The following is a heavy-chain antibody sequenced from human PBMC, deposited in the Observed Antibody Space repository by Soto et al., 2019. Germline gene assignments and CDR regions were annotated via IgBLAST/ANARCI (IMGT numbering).Heavy chain of an antibody. J-gene: IGHJ5*02. V-gene: IGHV4-59*01. Sequence: SETLSLTCTVSGGSISSYYWSWIRQPPGKGLEWIGYIYYSGSTNYNPSLKSRVTISVDTSKNQFSLKLSSVTAADTAVYYCARAPSNYDFWSGYPNWFDPWGQGTLVTVSS. D-gene: IGHD3-3*01. CDR1: GGSISSYY. CDR3: ARAPSNYDFWSGYPNWFDP. CDR2: IYYSGST.